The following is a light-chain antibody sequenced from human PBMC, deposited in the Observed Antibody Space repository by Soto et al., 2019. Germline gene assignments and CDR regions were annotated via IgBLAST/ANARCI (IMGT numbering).Light chain of an antibody. J-gene: IGLJ1*01. CDR1: SRDVGGYNY. CDR3: SSYPRNSPPSPYL. Sequence: QSARTQPASVSASPGQSITISCTGTSRDVGGYNYVSWYQHHPGKAPKLMIYDVSNRPSGVSNRFSGSKSGNTASLIISGLQAEDEADYYCSSYPRNSPPSPYLFGTGPKVTV. CDR2: DVS. V-gene: IGLV2-14*03.